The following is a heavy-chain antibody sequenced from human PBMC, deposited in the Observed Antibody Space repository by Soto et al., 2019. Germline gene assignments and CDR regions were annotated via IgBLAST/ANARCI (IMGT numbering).Heavy chain of an antibody. CDR3: ARSGYSYGPNPLLY. D-gene: IGHD5-18*01. CDR1: GGSISSGGYY. Sequence: PSETLSLTCTVSGGSISSGGYYWSWIRQHPGKGLEWIGHIYYSGSTYYNPSLKSRVTISVDTSKNQFSLKLSSVTAADTAVYYCARSGYSYGPNPLLYWGQGTLVTVSS. CDR2: IYYSGST. V-gene: IGHV4-31*03. J-gene: IGHJ4*02.